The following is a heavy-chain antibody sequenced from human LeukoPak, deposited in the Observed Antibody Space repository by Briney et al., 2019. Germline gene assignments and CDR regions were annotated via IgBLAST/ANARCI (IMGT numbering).Heavy chain of an antibody. Sequence: PGGSLRLSCAASGFTFSSYGMHWVRQAPGKGLEWVAVIWYDGSNKYYADSVKGRFTISRDNSKNTLYLQMNSLRAEDTAVYYCARDLGGLQSLDYWGQGTLVTVSS. D-gene: IGHD5-24*01. J-gene: IGHJ4*02. CDR3: ARDLGGLQSLDY. V-gene: IGHV3-33*01. CDR1: GFTFSSYG. CDR2: IWYDGSNK.